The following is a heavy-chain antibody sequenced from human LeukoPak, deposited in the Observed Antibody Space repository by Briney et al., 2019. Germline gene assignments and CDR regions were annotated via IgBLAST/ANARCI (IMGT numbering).Heavy chain of an antibody. CDR2: IIPIFGRA. CDR1: GGTLSSYA. V-gene: IGHV1-69*05. J-gene: IGHJ6*03. Sequence: SVKVSCKASGGTLSSYAISWVRQAPGQGLEWMGGIIPIFGRANYAQKFQGRVTITTDESTSTAYMELSSLRSEDTAVYYCAREVYYYYYMDVWGKGTTVTVSS. CDR3: AREVYYYYYMDV.